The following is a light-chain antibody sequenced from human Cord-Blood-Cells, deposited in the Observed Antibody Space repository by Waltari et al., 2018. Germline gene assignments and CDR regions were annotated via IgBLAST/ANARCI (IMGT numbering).Light chain of an antibody. CDR3: AAWDDSLSGWV. CDR1: SSNIGSNY. CDR2: RKN. Sequence: QSVLTQPPSASGTPGQRVTISCSGSSSNIGSNYVYWYQQLPGTAPKLLISRKNRRPSGVPDRFSGSKSGTSASLAISGLRSEDEADYYCAAWDDSLSGWVFGGGTKLTVL. V-gene: IGLV1-47*01. J-gene: IGLJ3*02.